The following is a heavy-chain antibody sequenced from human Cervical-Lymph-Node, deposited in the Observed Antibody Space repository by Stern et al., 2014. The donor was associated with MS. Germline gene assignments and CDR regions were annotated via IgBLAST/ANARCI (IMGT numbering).Heavy chain of an antibody. V-gene: IGHV2-5*01. CDR3: AHIIDSSAYYPFYFDY. J-gene: IGHJ4*02. Sequence: QVTLRESGPTLVKPTQTLTLTCTFSGFSLSTSAVVVGWIRQPPGKALAWLAVLYWNDDKRYSPSLKSRLTITMDTSKNQVVLTMTNMDPVDTATYYCAHIIDSSAYYPFYFDYWGQGTLVTVSS. CDR1: GFSLSTSAVV. CDR2: LYWNDDK. D-gene: IGHD3-22*01.